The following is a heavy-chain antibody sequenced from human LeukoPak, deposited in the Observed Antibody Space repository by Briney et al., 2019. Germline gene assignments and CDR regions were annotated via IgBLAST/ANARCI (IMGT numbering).Heavy chain of an antibody. CDR1: GGSFSGDY. J-gene: IGHJ4*02. V-gene: IGHV4-34*01. D-gene: IGHD3-3*01. CDR3: ARGAWSYDFWSGYYSWAYYFDY. CDR2: INHSGTT. Sequence: SETLSLTCAVYGGSFSGDYWSWIRQPPGKGLEWIGEINHSGTTNYNPSLKSRVTISVDTSKNQFSLKLSSVTAADTAVYYCARGAWSYDFWSGYYSWAYYFDYWGQGTLVTVSS.